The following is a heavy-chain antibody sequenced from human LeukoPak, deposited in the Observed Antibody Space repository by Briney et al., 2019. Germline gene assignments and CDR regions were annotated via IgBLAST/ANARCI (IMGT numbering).Heavy chain of an antibody. CDR2: IFHSGST. J-gene: IGHJ4*02. D-gene: IGHD3-16*02. V-gene: IGHV4-4*02. CDR1: GGSTSSGYW. CDR3: ARDYRRYDY. Sequence: PSGTLSLTCAVSGGSTSSGYWWSWVRQPPGKGLEWIGEIFHSGSTKYNPSLKSRVSISVDKSKNQFSLRLNSVTTADTAVYYCARDYRRYDYWGQGTLVTVSS.